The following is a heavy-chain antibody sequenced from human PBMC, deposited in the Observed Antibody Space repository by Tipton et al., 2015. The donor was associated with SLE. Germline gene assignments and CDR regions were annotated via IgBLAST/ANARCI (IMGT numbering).Heavy chain of an antibody. CDR2: ISYDGSNK. CDR3: ARSLLSGYDSYGMDV. CDR1: GFTFSSYG. J-gene: IGHJ6*02. Sequence: SGFTFSSYGMHWVRQAPGKGLEWVAVISYDGSNKYYADSVKGRFTISRDNSKNTLYLQMNSLRAEDTAVYYCARSLLSGYDSYGMDVWGQGTTVTVSS. V-gene: IGHV3-30*19. D-gene: IGHD5-12*01.